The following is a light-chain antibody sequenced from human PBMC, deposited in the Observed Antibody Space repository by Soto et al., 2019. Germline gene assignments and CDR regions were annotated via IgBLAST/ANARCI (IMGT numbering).Light chain of an antibody. J-gene: IGLJ3*02. Sequence: QSALTQPASVSGSPGQSITISCTGTSSDVGGYDHVSWYQQHPGKAPKLIIYDVTVRPSGISPRFSGSKSDNTASLAVSGRQPEDEADFYGSSYTKKDTLLFGGGTKLTVL. CDR1: SSDVGGYDH. CDR2: DVT. V-gene: IGLV2-14*03. CDR3: SSYTKKDTLL.